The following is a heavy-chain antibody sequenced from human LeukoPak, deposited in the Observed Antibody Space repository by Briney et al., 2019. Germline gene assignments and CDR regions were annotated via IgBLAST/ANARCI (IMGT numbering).Heavy chain of an antibody. J-gene: IGHJ3*02. V-gene: IGHV4-59*01. Sequence: SETLSLTCTVSGGSISSYYWSWIRQPPGKGLEWIGYIYYSGSTNYNPSLKSRVTISVDTSKNQFSLKLSSVTAADTAVYYCARSGSYPRDAFDIWGQGTMVTVSS. CDR2: IYYSGST. CDR1: GGSISSYY. CDR3: ARSGSYPRDAFDI. D-gene: IGHD1-26*01.